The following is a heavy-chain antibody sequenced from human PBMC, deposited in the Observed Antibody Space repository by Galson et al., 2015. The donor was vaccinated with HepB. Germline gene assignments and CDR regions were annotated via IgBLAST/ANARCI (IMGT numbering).Heavy chain of an antibody. V-gene: IGHV3-49*04. J-gene: IGHJ3*02. D-gene: IGHD4-23*01. CDR2: IRSKAYGGTT. CDR3: TRDLPTVVNGRDDAFDI. CDR1: GFTFGDYA. Sequence: LRLSCAASGFTFGDYAMSWVRQAPGKGLEWVGFIRSKAYGGTTEYAASVKGRFTISRDDSKSIAYLQMNSLKTEDTAVYYCTRDLPTVVNGRDDAFDIWGQGQWSPSLQ.